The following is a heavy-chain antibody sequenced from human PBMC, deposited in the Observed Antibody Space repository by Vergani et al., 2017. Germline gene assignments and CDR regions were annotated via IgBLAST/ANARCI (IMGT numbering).Heavy chain of an antibody. CDR1: GFTFSSYW. CDR3: ARYSSSSFEYYDILTGYFDY. V-gene: IGHV3-7*01. D-gene: IGHD3-9*01. CDR2: IKQDGSEK. J-gene: IGHJ4*02. Sequence: EVQLVESGGGLVQPGGSLRLSCAASGFTFSSYWMSWVRQAPGKGLEWVANIKQDGSEKYYVDAVKGRFTIAREHAKNAVYLQMNSLRTEDTAVYYCARYSSSSFEYYDILTGYFDYWGQGTLVTVSS.